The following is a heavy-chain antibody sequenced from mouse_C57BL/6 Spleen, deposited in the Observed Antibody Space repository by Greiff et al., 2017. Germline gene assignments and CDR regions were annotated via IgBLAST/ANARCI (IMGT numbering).Heavy chain of an antibody. V-gene: IGHV2-9-1*01. Sequence: VKLVESGPGLVAPSQSLSITCTVSGFSLTSYAISWVRQPPGKGLEWLGVIWTGGGTNYNSALKSRLSISKDNSKSQVFLKMNSLQTDDTARYYCARNPELGQRAMDYWGQGTSVTVSS. J-gene: IGHJ4*01. D-gene: IGHD4-1*01. CDR2: IWTGGGT. CDR1: GFSLTSYA. CDR3: ARNPELGQRAMDY.